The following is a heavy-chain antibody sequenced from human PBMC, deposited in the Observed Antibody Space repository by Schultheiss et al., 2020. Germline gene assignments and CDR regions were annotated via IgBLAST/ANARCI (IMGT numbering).Heavy chain of an antibody. Sequence: SETLSLTCTVSGGSISSYYWSWIRQPAGKGLEWIGRIYTSGSTNYNPSLKSRVTMSVDTSKNQFYLKLDSVTAPDTAVYYCARGGDDCKTHVWGQGVLVTVSS. J-gene: IGHJ1*01. CDR3: ARGGDDCKTHV. CDR2: IYTSGST. D-gene: IGHD5-24*01. CDR1: GGSISSYY. V-gene: IGHV4-4*07.